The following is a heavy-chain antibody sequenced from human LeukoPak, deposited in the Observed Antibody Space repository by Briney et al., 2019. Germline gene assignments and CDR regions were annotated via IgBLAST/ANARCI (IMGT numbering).Heavy chain of an antibody. J-gene: IGHJ6*02. CDR2: MNPNSGNT. V-gene: IGHV1-8*01. CDR1: GYTLTELS. D-gene: IGHD4-17*01. CDR3: ATTPTRTVTRWVYYYYGMDV. Sequence: ASVKVSCKVSGYTLTELSMHWVRQATGQGLEWMGWMNPNSGNTGYAQKFQGRVTMTRNTSISTAYMELSSLRSEDTAVYYCATTPTRTVTRWVYYYYGMDVWGQGTTVTVSS.